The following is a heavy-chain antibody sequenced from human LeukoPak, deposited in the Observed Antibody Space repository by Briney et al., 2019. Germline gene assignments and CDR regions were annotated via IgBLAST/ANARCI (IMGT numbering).Heavy chain of an antibody. J-gene: IGHJ4*02. Sequence: GSLRLSCAASGFTFSSYAMSWVRQAPGKGLEWVSAISGSGGSTYYADSVKGRFTISRDNSKNTLYLQMNSLRAEDTAVYYCAKGPDGYCGGDCYFDYWGQGTLVTVSS. CDR1: GFTFSSYA. CDR2: ISGSGGST. V-gene: IGHV3-23*01. D-gene: IGHD2-21*02. CDR3: AKGPDGYCGGDCYFDY.